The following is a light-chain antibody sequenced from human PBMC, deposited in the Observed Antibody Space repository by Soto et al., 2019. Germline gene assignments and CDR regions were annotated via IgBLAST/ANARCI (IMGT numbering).Light chain of an antibody. CDR2: AAS. J-gene: IGKJ1*01. CDR3: QQSYSTPLT. V-gene: IGKV1-39*01. CDR1: QSISSY. Sequence: DIQMTQSPSSLSASVGDRVTITCRASQSISSYLNWYQQKPGKAPKLLIYAASSLQSGVPSRFSGRGSGTDFTLTISSLQPEDFATYYCQQSYSTPLTFGQRTKVGIK.